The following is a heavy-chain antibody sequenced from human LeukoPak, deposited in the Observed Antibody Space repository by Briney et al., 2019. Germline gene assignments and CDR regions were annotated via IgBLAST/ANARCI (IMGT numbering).Heavy chain of an antibody. D-gene: IGHD6-13*01. V-gene: IGHV4-61*02. CDR3: AGGIGYATSPADH. J-gene: IGHJ5*02. CDR1: GDSISSGDYY. Sequence: PSETLSLTCTVSGDSISSGDYYWSWIRQPAGKGLEWIGRISSSGSTNYNPSLKSRVTISVDTSKNQFSLKLSSVTAADTAVYFCAGGIGYATSPADHLGQGTLVIVSS. CDR2: ISSSGST.